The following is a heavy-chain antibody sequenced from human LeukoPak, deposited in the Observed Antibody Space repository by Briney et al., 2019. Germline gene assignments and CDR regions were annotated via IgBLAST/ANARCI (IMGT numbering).Heavy chain of an antibody. CDR1: GASITSYY. Sequence: NSSETLSLTCTVSGASITSYYWNWIRQPPGKGLEWIGYFYYSGSDNYNPSLKSRITISVDTSKNQFSLKLSSVTAADTAVYYCVRGYYSGATCYHFDYWGQGTLVTVSS. D-gene: IGHD2-15*01. CDR3: VRGYYSGATCYHFDY. J-gene: IGHJ4*02. CDR2: FYYSGSD. V-gene: IGHV4-59*01.